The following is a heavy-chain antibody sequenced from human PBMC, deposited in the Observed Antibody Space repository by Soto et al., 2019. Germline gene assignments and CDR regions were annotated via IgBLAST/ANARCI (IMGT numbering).Heavy chain of an antibody. CDR2: IKSKTDGGTT. V-gene: IGHV3-15*01. CDR1: GFTFSSYA. J-gene: IGHJ4*02. CDR3: TTDPVTMIVVVPSSG. Sequence: GGSLRLSCAASGFTFSSYAMTWVRHAPGKGLEWVGRIKSKTDGGTTDYAAPVKGRFTISRDDSKNTLYLQMNSLKTEDTAVYYCTTDPVTMIVVVPSSGWGQGTLVTVSS. D-gene: IGHD3-22*01.